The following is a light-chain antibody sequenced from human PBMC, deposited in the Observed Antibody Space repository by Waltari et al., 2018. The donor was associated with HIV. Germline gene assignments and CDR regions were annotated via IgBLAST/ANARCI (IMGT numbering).Light chain of an antibody. CDR2: GTS. V-gene: IGKV3-20*01. Sequence: EIVLTQSPDTLSLSPGERATLSCRASQSVSSTHLAWYQQKPGQAPRLLMYGTSRRAAGIPDRFSGSGSGRDFALTISRLEPEEFAVYYCQQYGSSPYTFGQGTKLEIK. CDR1: QSVSSTH. CDR3: QQYGSSPYT. J-gene: IGKJ2*01.